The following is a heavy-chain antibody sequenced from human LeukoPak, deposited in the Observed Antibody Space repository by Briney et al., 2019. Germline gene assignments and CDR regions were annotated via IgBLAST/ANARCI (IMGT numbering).Heavy chain of an antibody. J-gene: IGHJ4*02. CDR3: AVIPTVTTTGSNY. CDR2: INPNSGGT. Sequence: ASVTVSCKASVYTFTGYYMHWVRQAPGQGGEWMGWINPNSGGTNYAQKFQGRVTMTRDTSISTAYMELSRLRSDDTAVYYCAVIPTVTTTGSNYWGQGTLVTVSS. D-gene: IGHD4-17*01. V-gene: IGHV1-2*02. CDR1: VYTFTGYY.